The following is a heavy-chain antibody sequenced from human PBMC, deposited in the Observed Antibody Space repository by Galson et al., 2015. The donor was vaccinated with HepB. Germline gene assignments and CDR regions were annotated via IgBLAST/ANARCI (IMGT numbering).Heavy chain of an antibody. CDR3: ARIVTVAGPLGP. J-gene: IGHJ5*02. CDR2: ISSSGSYT. Sequence: LRLSCAVSGFTFSDYYMSWIRQAPGKGLEWVSYISSSGSYTIYADSVKGRFTISRDNAKNSLYLQMNSLRVEDTAMYFCARIVTVAGPLGPWGRGTLVTVSS. D-gene: IGHD6-19*01. V-gene: IGHV3-11*06. CDR1: GFTFSDYY.